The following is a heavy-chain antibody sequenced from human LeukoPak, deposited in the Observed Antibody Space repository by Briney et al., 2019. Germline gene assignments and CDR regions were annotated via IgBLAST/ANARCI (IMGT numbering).Heavy chain of an antibody. J-gene: IGHJ4*02. CDR1: GFTFSAYS. Sequence: PGGSLRLSCAASGFTFSAYSMDWVRQAPGKGLEWVSSISRDISDIYYADSVKGRFTISRDNAKNSLYLQMDRLRAEDTAVYYCAREVWGPEYWGQGTLVTVSS. CDR2: ISRDISDI. V-gene: IGHV3-21*01. D-gene: IGHD1-14*01. CDR3: AREVWGPEY.